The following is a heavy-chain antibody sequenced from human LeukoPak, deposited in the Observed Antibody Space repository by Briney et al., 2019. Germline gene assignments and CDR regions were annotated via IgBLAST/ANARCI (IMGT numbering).Heavy chain of an antibody. V-gene: IGHV4-59*01. CDR2: IYYSGST. D-gene: IGHD5-18*01. J-gene: IGHJ5*02. Sequence: SQTLSLTCTVSGGSISSYYWSWIRQPPGKGLEWIGYIYYSGSTNYNPSLKSRVTISVDTSKNQFSLKLSSVTAADTAVYYCAREDSYGYGGVWFDPWGQGTLVTVSS. CDR1: GGSISSYY. CDR3: AREDSYGYGGVWFDP.